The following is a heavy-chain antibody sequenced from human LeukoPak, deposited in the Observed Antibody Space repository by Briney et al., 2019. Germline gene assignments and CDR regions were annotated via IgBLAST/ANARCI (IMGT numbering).Heavy chain of an antibody. Sequence: SETLSLTCAVYGGSFSGYYWSWIRQPPGKGLEWIGEINHSGSTNYNPSLKSRVTISVDTSKNQFSLKLSSVTAADTAVYYCARGDYVWGSYRYTALFDYWSQGTLVTVSS. CDR3: ARGDYVWGSYRYTALFDY. CDR2: INHSGST. V-gene: IGHV4-34*01. CDR1: GGSFSGYY. J-gene: IGHJ4*02. D-gene: IGHD3-16*02.